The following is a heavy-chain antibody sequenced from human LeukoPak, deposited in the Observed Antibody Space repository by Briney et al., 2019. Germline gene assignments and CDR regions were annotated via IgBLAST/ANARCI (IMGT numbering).Heavy chain of an antibody. CDR1: GGSFSGYY. CDR2: INHSGST. D-gene: IGHD3-10*01. Sequence: PSETLSLTCAVYGGSFSGYYWSCIRQPPGKGREWIGEINHSGSTNYNPSLKSRVTISVDTSKNQFSLKLSSVTAADTAVYYCARVWNYYGSGASDYWGQGTLVTVSS. V-gene: IGHV4-34*01. J-gene: IGHJ4*02. CDR3: ARVWNYYGSGASDY.